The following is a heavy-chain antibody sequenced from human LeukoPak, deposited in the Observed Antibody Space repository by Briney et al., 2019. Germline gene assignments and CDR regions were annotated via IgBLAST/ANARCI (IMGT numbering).Heavy chain of an antibody. Sequence: SGGSLLLSCAASGFTFSSYDMHWGRPATGKGLEWVSAIGTAGDTYYPGSVKGRFTISRENAKNSLYLQMNSLRAGDTAVYYCARGTRAYGSGHIDHWGQGTLVTVSS. CDR1: GFTFSSYD. J-gene: IGHJ4*02. V-gene: IGHV3-13*01. CDR3: ARGTRAYGSGHIDH. CDR2: IGTAGDT. D-gene: IGHD3-10*01.